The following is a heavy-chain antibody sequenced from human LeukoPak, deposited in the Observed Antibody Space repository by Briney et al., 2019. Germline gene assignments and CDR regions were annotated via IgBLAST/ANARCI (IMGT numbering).Heavy chain of an antibody. CDR1: GGSFSGYY. J-gene: IGHJ3*02. CDR3: ARRSGTYYYDSGGYLSPPDAFDI. D-gene: IGHD3-22*01. V-gene: IGHV4-34*01. CDR2: INHSGST. Sequence: SETLSLTCAVYGGSFSGYYWSWIRQPPGKGPEWIGEINHSGSTNYNPSLKSRVTISVDTSKNQFSLKLSSVTAADTAVYYCARRSGTYYYDSGGYLSPPDAFDIWGQGTMVTVSS.